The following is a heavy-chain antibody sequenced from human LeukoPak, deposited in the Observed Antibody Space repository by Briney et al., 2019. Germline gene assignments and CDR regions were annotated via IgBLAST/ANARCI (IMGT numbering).Heavy chain of an antibody. J-gene: IGHJ3*02. CDR3: ARDGDYYGPGSYRDGFDI. D-gene: IGHD3-10*01. CDR1: GFTFINCR. V-gene: IGHV3-21*01. CDR2: ISTSRSYI. Sequence: PGGSLRLSCAASGFTFINCRMNWVRQAPGKGLEWVSSISTSRSYIYYADSVKGRFTISRDNAKNSLYLQMNSLRAEDTAVYYCARDGDYYGPGSYRDGFDIWGQGTMVTVSS.